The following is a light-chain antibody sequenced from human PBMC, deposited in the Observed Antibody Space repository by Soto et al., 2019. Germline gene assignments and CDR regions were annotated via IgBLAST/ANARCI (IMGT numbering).Light chain of an antibody. V-gene: IGLV2-11*01. CDR1: TSYVGTYIY. Sequence: QSALIQPRSVSGSPGQSVTISCSGITSYVGTYIYVSWYQHHPGKAPRFLIYDVSKRPSGVPDRFSGSKSGNTASLTIYGLQAEDEADYYCCSSPGSYTSVVFGGGTKLTVL. J-gene: IGLJ2*01. CDR2: DVS. CDR3: CSSPGSYTSVV.